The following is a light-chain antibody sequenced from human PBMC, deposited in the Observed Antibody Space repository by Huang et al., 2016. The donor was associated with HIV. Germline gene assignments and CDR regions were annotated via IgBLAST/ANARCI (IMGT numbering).Light chain of an antibody. V-gene: IGKV1-5*03. J-gene: IGKJ2*01. CDR3: QQLNSYSYP. CDR2: KAS. Sequence: DIQMTQSPPTLSASVVDRVTITCRASQSITTWLAWYQQKPVKAPKLLSSKASNLQNGVPSKFRGSGSGTEFTLTISGLQPDDFASYYCQQLNSYSYPFGQGTKVQLK. CDR1: QSITTW.